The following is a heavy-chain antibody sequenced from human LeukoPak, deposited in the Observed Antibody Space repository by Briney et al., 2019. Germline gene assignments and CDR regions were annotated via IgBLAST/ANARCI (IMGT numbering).Heavy chain of an antibody. Sequence: ASVKVSCKASGYTFTSYDINWVRQATGQGLEWMGWMNPNSGNTGYAQKFQGRVTMTRNTSISTAYMELSRLRSDDTAVYYCAREGGPLLYCSSTSCYNWFDPWGQGTLVTVSS. J-gene: IGHJ5*02. D-gene: IGHD2-2*01. CDR2: MNPNSGNT. CDR1: GYTFTSYD. CDR3: AREGGPLLYCSSTSCYNWFDP. V-gene: IGHV1-8*01.